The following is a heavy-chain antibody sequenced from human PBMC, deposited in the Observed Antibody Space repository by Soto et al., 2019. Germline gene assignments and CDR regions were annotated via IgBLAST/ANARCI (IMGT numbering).Heavy chain of an antibody. CDR1: GDILSRYT. V-gene: IGHV1-69*08. J-gene: IGHJ4*02. Sequence: QVQLVQSGAEVKKPGSSVKVSCKASGDILSRYTISWVRQAPGQGLEWMGRIIPLLDIANYAQKFQGRVTIIAYKSTNTAYMELSSLRSEDTAVYFCAREDYGGNFYYFDYWGQGTLVTVSS. CDR2: IIPLLDIA. CDR3: AREDYGGNFYYFDY. D-gene: IGHD4-17*01.